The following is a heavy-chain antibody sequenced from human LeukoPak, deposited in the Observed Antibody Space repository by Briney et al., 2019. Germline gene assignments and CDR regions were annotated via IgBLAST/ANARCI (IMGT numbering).Heavy chain of an antibody. CDR3: ARSRGLVRVNDWFDP. D-gene: IGHD3-10*01. Sequence: SGTLSLTCAVSGGSISSSNWWSWVRQPPGKGLEWIGEIYHSGSTNYNPSLKSRVTISVDKSKNQCSLKLSSVTAADTAVYYCARSRGLVRVNDWFDPWGQGTLVTVSS. J-gene: IGHJ5*02. V-gene: IGHV4-4*02. CDR1: GGSISSSNW. CDR2: IYHSGST.